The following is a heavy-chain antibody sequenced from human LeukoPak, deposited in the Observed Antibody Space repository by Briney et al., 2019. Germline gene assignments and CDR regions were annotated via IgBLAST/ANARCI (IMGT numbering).Heavy chain of an antibody. CDR1: GXSISSSSYY. V-gene: IGHV4-39*01. CDR2: TNYTGTT. Sequence: PSETLSLTCTVSGXSISSSSYYWACLRPPPGQGRGLFGSTNYTGTTHYTPSLKSRVTISVDTSKNQFSLKLNSVTAADTAVYYCARHDYYGSLNLFDPWGQGTLITVSS. J-gene: IGHJ5*02. D-gene: IGHD3-10*01. CDR3: ARHDYYGSLNLFDP.